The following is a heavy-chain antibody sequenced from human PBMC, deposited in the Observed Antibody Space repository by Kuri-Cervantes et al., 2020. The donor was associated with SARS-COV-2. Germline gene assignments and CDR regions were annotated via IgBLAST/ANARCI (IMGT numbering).Heavy chain of an antibody. Sequence: GESLKISCAASGFTFSNYAMTWVRQAPGKGLEWVSGISGSGGDTYYADSVKGRFIISRDNSKNTLYLQMNSLRAGDTAVYYCARAPPTYSSGWYYFDYWGQGTLVTVSS. CDR2: ISGSGGDT. D-gene: IGHD6-19*01. V-gene: IGHV3-23*01. CDR1: GFTFSNYA. J-gene: IGHJ4*02. CDR3: ARAPPTYSSGWYYFDY.